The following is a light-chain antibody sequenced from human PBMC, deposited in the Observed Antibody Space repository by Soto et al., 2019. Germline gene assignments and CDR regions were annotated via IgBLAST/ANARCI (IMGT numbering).Light chain of an antibody. CDR1: QSIRSL. CDR3: QQRSKWPPIT. J-gene: IGKJ5*01. Sequence: TQSPSTLSASVGDRVTITCRASQSIRSLLAWYQQKPGQAPRLLIYDASNRATGIPARFNGSGSGTDFTLTISSLEPEDFAVYFCQQRSKWPPITFGQGTRLEIK. CDR2: DAS. V-gene: IGKV3-11*01.